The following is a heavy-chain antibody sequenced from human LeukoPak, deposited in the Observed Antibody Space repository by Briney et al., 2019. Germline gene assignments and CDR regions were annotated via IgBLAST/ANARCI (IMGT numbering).Heavy chain of an antibody. CDR2: IIPILGIA. Sequence: SVKVSCKASGGTFSSYAISWVRQAPGQGLEWMGRIIPILGIANYAQKFQGRVTITADKSTSTAYMELSSLRSEDTAVYYCAVQRDGSYDAFDIWGQGTMVTVSS. CDR3: AVQRDGSYDAFDI. D-gene: IGHD5-24*01. V-gene: IGHV1-69*04. CDR1: GGTFSSYA. J-gene: IGHJ3*02.